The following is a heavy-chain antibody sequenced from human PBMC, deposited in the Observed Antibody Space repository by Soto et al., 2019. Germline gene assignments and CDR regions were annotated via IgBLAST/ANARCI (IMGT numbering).Heavy chain of an antibody. CDR2: IIPIFGTA. J-gene: IGHJ6*02. CDR3: ARALQSSSSWDLYYYYGMDV. CDR1: GGTFSSYA. Sequence: QVQLVQSGAEVKKPGSSVKVSCKASGGTFSSYAISWVRQAPGQGLEWMGGIIPIFGTANYAQKFQGRVTITADESTSTAYMELSSLRSEDTAVYYCARALQSSSSWDLYYYYGMDVWGQGTTVTVSS. V-gene: IGHV1-69*01. D-gene: IGHD6-13*01.